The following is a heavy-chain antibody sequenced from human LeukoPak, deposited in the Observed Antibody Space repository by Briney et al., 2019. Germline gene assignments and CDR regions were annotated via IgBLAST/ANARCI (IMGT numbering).Heavy chain of an antibody. CDR2: IYPGDSDT. D-gene: IGHD1-1*01. CDR1: GYIFTNSW. V-gene: IGHV5-51*01. Sequence: GESLKISCKGSGYIFTNSWIAWVRQMPEKGLECMGIIYPGDSDTRYSPSFQGQVTISADKSISTAYLQWSSLKASDTAMYYCARQGYSDYGMDVWGQGTTATVSS. J-gene: IGHJ6*02. CDR3: ARQGYSDYGMDV.